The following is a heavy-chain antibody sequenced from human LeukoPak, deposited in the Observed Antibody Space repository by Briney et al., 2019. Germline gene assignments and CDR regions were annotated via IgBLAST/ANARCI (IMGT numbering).Heavy chain of an antibody. CDR1: GGTFSSYA. D-gene: IGHD3-22*01. V-gene: IGHV1-2*02. CDR2: INANHGGT. CDR3: ARHRDFDSTGYYYPLFDY. J-gene: IGHJ4*02. Sequence: ASVKVSCKASGGTFSSYAISWVRQALGQGLEWMGWINANHGGTNYAQQFQGRVTMTRDTSISTAYMELSRLRSDDAAVYYCARHRDFDSTGYYYPLFDYWGQGTLVTVSS.